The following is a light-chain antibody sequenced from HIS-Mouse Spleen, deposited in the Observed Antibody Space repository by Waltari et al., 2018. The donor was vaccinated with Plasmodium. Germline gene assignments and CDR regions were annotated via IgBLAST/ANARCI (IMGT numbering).Light chain of an antibody. V-gene: IGKV3-15*01. J-gene: IGKJ3*01. Sequence: EIVMTQSPATLSVSPGERATLSCRASQSVGSNLAWSQQKPGQAPRLLIYGASTRATGIPARFSGSGSGTEFTLTISSLQSEDFAVYYCQQYNNWSFTFGPGTKVDIK. CDR1: QSVGSN. CDR2: GAS. CDR3: QQYNNWSFT.